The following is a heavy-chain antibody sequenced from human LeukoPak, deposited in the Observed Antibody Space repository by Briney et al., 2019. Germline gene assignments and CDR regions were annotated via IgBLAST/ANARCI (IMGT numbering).Heavy chain of an antibody. CDR2: INPKSGDT. J-gene: IGHJ1*01. Sequence: ASVKVSCKASGYTFTDYYMHWVPQAPGQGLEWMGWINPKSGDTKYAQESQGWVTMTRDTSISTAYVELSRSRSDDTAMYYCARGSPVAAAGTAYFHHWGQGTLVTVSS. CDR1: GYTFTDYY. D-gene: IGHD6-13*01. CDR3: ARGSPVAAAGTAYFHH. V-gene: IGHV1-2*04.